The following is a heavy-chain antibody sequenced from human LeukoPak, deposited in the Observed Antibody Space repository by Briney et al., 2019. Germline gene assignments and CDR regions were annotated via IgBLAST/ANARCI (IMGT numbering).Heavy chain of an antibody. Sequence: PGGSLRLSCAASGFTFNNYGMSWVRQAPGKGLEWVSGISNSDGSTYYADSVKGRFTISRDNSKNTLYLQMNSLRAEDTAVYYCARDFYYDSSGYRPLDYWGQGTLVTVSS. D-gene: IGHD3-22*01. CDR1: GFTFNNYG. CDR2: ISNSDGST. CDR3: ARDFYYDSSGYRPLDY. V-gene: IGHV3-23*01. J-gene: IGHJ4*02.